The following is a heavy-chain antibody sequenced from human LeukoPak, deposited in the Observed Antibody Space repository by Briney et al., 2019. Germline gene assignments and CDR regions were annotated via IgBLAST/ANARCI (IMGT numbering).Heavy chain of an antibody. V-gene: IGHV4-39*07. CDR1: GGSISSSSYY. D-gene: IGHD2-21*02. CDR3: AHDEVYCGGDCYKGAFDI. Sequence: SETPSLTCTVSGGSISSSSYYWGWIRQPPGKGLEWIGSIYYSGSTYYNPSLKSRVTISVDTSKNQFSLKLSSVTAADTAVYYCAHDEVYCGGDCYKGAFDIWGQGTMVTVSS. CDR2: IYYSGST. J-gene: IGHJ3*02.